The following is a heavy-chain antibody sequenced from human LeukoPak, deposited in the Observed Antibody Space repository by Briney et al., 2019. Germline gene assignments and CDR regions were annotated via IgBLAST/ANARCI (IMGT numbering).Heavy chain of an antibody. V-gene: IGHV1-3*01. CDR1: GFTFTSYA. D-gene: IGHD3-10*01. J-gene: IGHJ6*02. Sequence: PGGSLRLSCAASGFTFTSYAMHWVRQAPGQRLEWMGWINAGNGNTKYSQKFQGRVTITRDTSASTAYMELSSLRSEDTAVYYCARTITMVRGVPFDGMDVWGQGTTVTVSS. CDR2: INAGNGNT. CDR3: ARTITMVRGVPFDGMDV.